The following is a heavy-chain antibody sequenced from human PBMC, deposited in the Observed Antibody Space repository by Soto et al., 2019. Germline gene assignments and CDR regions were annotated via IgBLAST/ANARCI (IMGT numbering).Heavy chain of an antibody. Sequence: PSETLSLTCAVYGGSFSGYYWSWIRQPPGKGLEWIGEINHSGSTNYNPSLKSRVTISVDTSKNQFSLKLSSVTAADTAVYYCARGRGFYGYWGQGTLVTVSS. CDR2: INHSGST. D-gene: IGHD3-3*01. V-gene: IGHV4-34*01. CDR1: GGSFSGYY. CDR3: ARGRGFYGY. J-gene: IGHJ4*02.